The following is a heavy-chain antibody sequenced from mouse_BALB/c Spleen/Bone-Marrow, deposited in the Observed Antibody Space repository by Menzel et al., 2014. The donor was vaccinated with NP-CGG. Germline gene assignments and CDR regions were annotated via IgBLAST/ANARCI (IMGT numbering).Heavy chain of an antibody. D-gene: IGHD3-2*02. CDR3: ARYRLGTYFDF. V-gene: IGHV14-3*02. CDR1: GFNIKDTY. J-gene: IGHJ2*01. Sequence: EVKLQESGAELVKPGASVKLSCTASGFNIKDTYMHWVKQRPEQGLEWIGRIDPANGNAKYDPKFQGKATITTDKTSNTAYLQLSSLTSEDTAVYYCARYRLGTYFDFWGQGTTLTVSS. CDR2: IDPANGNA.